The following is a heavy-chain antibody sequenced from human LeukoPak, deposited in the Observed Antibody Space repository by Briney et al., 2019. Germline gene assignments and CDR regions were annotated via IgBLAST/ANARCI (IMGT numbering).Heavy chain of an antibody. V-gene: IGHV1-2*02. CDR1: GYTFTGYY. CDR3: ARAGGNCSSTSCSRGRWFDP. CDR2: INPNSGGT. Sequence: ASVTVSCKASGYTFTGYYMHWVRQAPGQGLEWMGWINPNSGGTNYAQKFQGRVTMTRDTSISTAYMELSRLRSDDTAVYYCARAGGNCSSTSCSRGRWFDPWGQGTLVTVSS. D-gene: IGHD2-2*01. J-gene: IGHJ5*02.